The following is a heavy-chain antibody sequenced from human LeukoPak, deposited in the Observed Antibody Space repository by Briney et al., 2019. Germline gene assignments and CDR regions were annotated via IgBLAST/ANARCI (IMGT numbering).Heavy chain of an antibody. J-gene: IGHJ4*02. CDR3: ARGTVMAHFDY. D-gene: IGHD5-24*01. Sequence: GGCLRLSCAASGFTVSSNYMSWVRQAPGKGLEWVSVIYSGGSTYYADSVKGRFTISRHNSKNTLYLQMNSLRAEDTAVYYCARGTVMAHFDYWGQGTLVTVSS. V-gene: IGHV3-53*04. CDR2: IYSGGST. CDR1: GFTVSSNY.